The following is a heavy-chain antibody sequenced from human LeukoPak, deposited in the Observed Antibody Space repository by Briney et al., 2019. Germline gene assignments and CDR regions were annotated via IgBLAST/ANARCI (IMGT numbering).Heavy chain of an antibody. CDR1: GFTFDDNA. V-gene: IGHV3-9*01. J-gene: IGHJ4*02. Sequence: PGGSLRLSCAASGFTFDDNAMHWVRQAPGKGLEWVSGISWNSGSIGYADSVKGRFTISRDNAKNSLYLQMNSLRAEDTALYYCAKDRFSILTGPFDYWGQGTLVTVSS. CDR2: ISWNSGSI. CDR3: AKDRFSILTGPFDY. D-gene: IGHD3-9*01.